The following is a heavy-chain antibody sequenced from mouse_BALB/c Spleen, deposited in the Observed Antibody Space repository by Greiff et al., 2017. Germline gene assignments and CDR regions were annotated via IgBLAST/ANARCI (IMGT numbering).Heavy chain of an antibody. D-gene: IGHD1-2*01. CDR1: GFNIKDTY. Sequence: GQLQQSGAELVKPGASVKLSCTASGFNIKDTYMHWVKQRPEQGLEWIGRIDPANGNTKYDPKFQGKATITADTSSNTAYLQLSSLTSEDTAVYYCARSGVTTATRGLDYWGQGTTLTVSS. CDR2: IDPANGNT. J-gene: IGHJ2*01. CDR3: ARSGVTTATRGLDY. V-gene: IGHV14-3*02.